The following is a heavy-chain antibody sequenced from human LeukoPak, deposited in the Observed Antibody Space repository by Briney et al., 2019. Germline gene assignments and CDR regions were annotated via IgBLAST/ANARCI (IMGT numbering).Heavy chain of an antibody. D-gene: IGHD5-12*01. CDR3: TRDWRNLGYDY. CDR2: IEGDGNRI. Sequence: GGSLRLTCAASGFTLSAYWMHWVRQAPGKGLMWVSRIEGDGNRITYADSVKGRFTISRDNAKNTLYLQMNSLRAEDTAVYYCTRDWRNLGYDYWGQGTLVTVSS. V-gene: IGHV3-74*01. CDR1: GFTLSAYW. J-gene: IGHJ4*02.